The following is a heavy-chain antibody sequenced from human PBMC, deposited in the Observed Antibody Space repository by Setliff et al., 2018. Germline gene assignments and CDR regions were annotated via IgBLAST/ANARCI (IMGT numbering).Heavy chain of an antibody. J-gene: IGHJ6*03. Sequence: SETLSLTCTVSGASISSGSYYWSWIRQPTGKGLEWIGHIHSSGSANYNSSLESRLTMSLDPSKKQFSLKLRSVTAADTAVYYCARDWEITVVREVTQYYYYMDIWGKGNAVTVSS. CDR3: ARDWEITVVREVTQYYYYMDI. V-gene: IGHV4-61*09. CDR1: GASISSGSYY. D-gene: IGHD3-10*01. CDR2: IHSSGSA.